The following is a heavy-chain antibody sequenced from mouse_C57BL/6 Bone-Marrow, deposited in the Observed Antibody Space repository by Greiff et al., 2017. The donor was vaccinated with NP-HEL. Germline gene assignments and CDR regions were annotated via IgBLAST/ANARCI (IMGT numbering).Heavy chain of an antibody. CDR3: ASPHYGSSYWYFDV. Sequence: VQLQQSGPELVKPGASVKISCKASGYSFTDYNMNWVKQSNGKSLEWIGVINPNYGTTSYNQKFKGKATLTVDQSSSTAYMQLNSLTSEDSAVYYCASPHYGSSYWYFDVWGTGTTVTVSS. J-gene: IGHJ1*03. CDR1: GYSFTDYN. V-gene: IGHV1-39*01. D-gene: IGHD1-1*01. CDR2: INPNYGTT.